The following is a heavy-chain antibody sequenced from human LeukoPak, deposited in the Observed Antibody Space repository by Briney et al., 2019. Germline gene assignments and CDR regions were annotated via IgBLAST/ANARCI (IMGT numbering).Heavy chain of an antibody. CDR3: VRDGGYTGGWTYGAGDY. J-gene: IGHJ4*01. V-gene: IGHV3-30*04. Sequence: PGRSLRLSCAASGFTSSTYVMHWVRQAPGKGLECVAVISNDGNEKYYADSVKGRFSISRDNSKNTLYLQMSSLRTEDTAVYYCVRDGGYTGGWTYGAGDYWGQGNLVTVSS. CDR2: ISNDGNEK. D-gene: IGHD2-8*02. CDR1: GFTSSTYV.